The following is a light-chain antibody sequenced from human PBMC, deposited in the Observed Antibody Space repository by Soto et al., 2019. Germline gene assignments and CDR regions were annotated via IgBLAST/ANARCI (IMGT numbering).Light chain of an antibody. J-gene: IGLJ1*01. Sequence: QSVLTQPASVSSSPGQSITISCTAISSDVGRYKFVSWYQQHPGKAPKLMIYEVSNRPSGVSSRFSGSKSGNTASLTISGLQAEDEADYYCGSYTGSIYVFGPGTKVTVL. V-gene: IGLV2-14*01. CDR1: SSDVGRYKF. CDR2: EVS. CDR3: GSYTGSIYV.